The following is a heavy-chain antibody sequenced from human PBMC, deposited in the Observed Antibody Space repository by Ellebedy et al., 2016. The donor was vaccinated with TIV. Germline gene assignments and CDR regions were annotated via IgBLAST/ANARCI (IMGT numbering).Heavy chain of an antibody. J-gene: IGHJ5*02. CDR2: INTNTGNP. D-gene: IGHD1-26*01. V-gene: IGHV7-4-1*01. Sequence: AASVKVSCKASGYTFTSYAMNWVRQAPGQGLEWMGWINTNTGNPTYAQGFTGRFVFSLDPSVSTAYLQIRSLKAEDTAVYYCARSLRGSYYGDWFDPWGQGTLVTVSS. CDR1: GYTFTSYA. CDR3: ARSLRGSYYGDWFDP.